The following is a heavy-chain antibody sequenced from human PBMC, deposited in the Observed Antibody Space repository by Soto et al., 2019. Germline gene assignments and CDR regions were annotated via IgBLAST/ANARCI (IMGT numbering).Heavy chain of an antibody. D-gene: IGHD3-16*01. CDR3: AKTWGANYYYYYGMDV. CDR2: ISYDGSNK. J-gene: IGHJ6*02. CDR1: GFTFSSSG. Sequence: QVQLVESGGGVVQPGRSLRLSCAASGFTFSSSGMHWVRQAPGKGLEWVAVISYDGSNKYYADSVKGRFTISRDNSKNTLYLQMNSLRAEDTAVYYCAKTWGANYYYYYGMDVWGQGTTVTVSS. V-gene: IGHV3-30*18.